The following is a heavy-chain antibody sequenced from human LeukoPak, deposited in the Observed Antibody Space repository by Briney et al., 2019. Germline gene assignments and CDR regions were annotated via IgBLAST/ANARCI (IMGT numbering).Heavy chain of an antibody. Sequence: PSETLSLTCTVSGGSISSDDYYWSWIRQPPGKGLEWIGFIYYSGSTYYKPSLKSRVTISMDTSKNQFSLKLSSVTAADTAVYYCARVRITMVRGAPAYFDYWGQGTLVTVSS. CDR1: GGSISSDDYY. D-gene: IGHD3-10*01. CDR2: IYYSGST. J-gene: IGHJ4*02. CDR3: ARVRITMVRGAPAYFDY. V-gene: IGHV4-30-4*08.